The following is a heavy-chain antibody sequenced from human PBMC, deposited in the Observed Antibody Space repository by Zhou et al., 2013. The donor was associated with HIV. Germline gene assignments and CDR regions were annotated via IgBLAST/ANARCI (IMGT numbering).Heavy chain of an antibody. CDR3: STGGPGRRLGSVL. CDR1: SGTFNTYA. V-gene: IGHV1-69*13. CDR2: IIPIFGPG. Sequence: QGQLVQSGPELKKPGSSMTVSCKASSGTFNTYAITWVRQAPGQGLEWMGRIIPIFGPGNYPQRFQGKVTITVDDSTGTSYMNLRDLRPDDTATYYCSTGGPGRRLGSVLWGQGTRVIVSS. D-gene: IGHD7-27*01. J-gene: IGHJ4*02.